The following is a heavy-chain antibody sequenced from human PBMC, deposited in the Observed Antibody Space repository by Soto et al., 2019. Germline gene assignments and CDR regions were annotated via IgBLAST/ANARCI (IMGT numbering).Heavy chain of an antibody. V-gene: IGHV3-33*01. CDR3: ARSRWGPPDY. Sequence: QVQLVESGGGVVQPGRSLRLSCAASGFTFSSYGMHWVRQAPGKGLEWVAVIWYDGSNKYYADSVKGRFTISRDNSKNTLYLQMNSLRAEAAAVCCCARSRWGPPDYWGQGTLVTVSS. D-gene: IGHD3-16*01. CDR2: IWYDGSNK. CDR1: GFTFSSYG. J-gene: IGHJ4*02.